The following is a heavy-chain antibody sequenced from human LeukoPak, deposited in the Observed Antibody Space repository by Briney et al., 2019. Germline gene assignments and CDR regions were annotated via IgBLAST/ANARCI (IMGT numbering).Heavy chain of an antibody. CDR3: ASLRERSYYARGFDY. CDR2: IYYSGST. V-gene: IGHV4-59*01. J-gene: IGHJ4*02. CDR1: GGSISSYY. Sequence: SETLSLTCTVSGGSISSYYWSWIRQPPGKGLEWIGNIYYSGSTNYNPSLKSRVTISVDTSKNQFSLKLSSVTAADTAVYYCASLRERSYYARGFDYWGQGTLVTVSS. D-gene: IGHD1-26*01.